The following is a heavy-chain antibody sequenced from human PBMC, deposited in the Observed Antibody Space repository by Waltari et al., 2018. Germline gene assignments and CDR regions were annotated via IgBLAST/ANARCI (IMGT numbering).Heavy chain of an antibody. CDR3: ARDRGRGLFLDS. J-gene: IGHJ4*02. Sequence: QLHLQQSGPGLVKPSASLSLTCAVSGDSMSGTDWWSWVRQTPGKGLEWIGQIHRSGRTHYNPSLESQVTMSLDTSSNQFSLKLPSATAADTAIYYCARDRGRGLFLDSWGQGTQVTVSP. V-gene: IGHV4-4*02. CDR2: IHRSGRT. D-gene: IGHD2-15*01. CDR1: GDSMSGTDW.